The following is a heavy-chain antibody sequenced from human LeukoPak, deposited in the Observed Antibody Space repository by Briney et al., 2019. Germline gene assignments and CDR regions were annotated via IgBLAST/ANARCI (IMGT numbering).Heavy chain of an antibody. J-gene: IGHJ6*02. CDR2: IKQDGSEK. Sequence: GGSLRLSCAASGFTFSNYWMSWVRQAPGKGLEWVANIKQDGSEKCYVDSVKGRFTISRDDAKNSLYLQMNSLRAEDTAVYYCARDRWELLSNSYHYCGLDVWGQGTTVTVSS. CDR3: ARDRWELLSNSYHYCGLDV. V-gene: IGHV3-7*01. CDR1: GFTFSNYW. D-gene: IGHD2-15*01.